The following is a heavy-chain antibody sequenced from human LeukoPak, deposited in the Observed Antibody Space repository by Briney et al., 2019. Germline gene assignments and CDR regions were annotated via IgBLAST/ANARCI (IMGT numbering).Heavy chain of an antibody. Sequence: PSETLSLTCTVSGGSMNDYYWSWIRQPPGKGLEWIGYMYYSGSTNYNPSLKSRVSISIDTSKNQFSLKLSSVTAADTAVYYCARDRYCIGGICYSGRFGPWGRGTLVTVSS. CDR1: GGSMNDYY. D-gene: IGHD2-15*01. CDR3: ARDRYCIGGICYSGRFGP. V-gene: IGHV4-59*01. J-gene: IGHJ5*02. CDR2: MYYSGST.